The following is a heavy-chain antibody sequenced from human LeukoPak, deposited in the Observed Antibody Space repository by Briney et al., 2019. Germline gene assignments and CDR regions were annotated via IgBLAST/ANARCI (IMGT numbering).Heavy chain of an antibody. Sequence: PGGSLRLSCAASGFTFSTYWMSWVRQAPGKGLEWVANIKQDGSEKYYVDSVKGRFAISRDNAKNSLFLQMNTLRVEDTAVYYRAKDSLLTVVSPVAASWGQGTLVTVSS. CDR2: IKQDGSEK. V-gene: IGHV3-7*01. D-gene: IGHD4-23*01. CDR1: GFTFSTYW. J-gene: IGHJ5*02. CDR3: AKDSLLTVVSPVAAS.